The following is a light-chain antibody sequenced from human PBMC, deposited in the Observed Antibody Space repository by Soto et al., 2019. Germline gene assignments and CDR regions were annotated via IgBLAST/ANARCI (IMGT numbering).Light chain of an antibody. CDR1: SSDVGGYNY. V-gene: IGLV2-14*01. CDR2: DVN. CDR3: SSYTGSTTFYV. Sequence: QSVLTQPASVSGSPGQSITISCTGTSSDVGGYNYVSWYQQHPGKAPKLMIYDVNNRPSGVSNRFSGSKSGNTASLNISGLQAEDEADYYCSSYTGSTTFYVFGTGTKLTVL. J-gene: IGLJ1*01.